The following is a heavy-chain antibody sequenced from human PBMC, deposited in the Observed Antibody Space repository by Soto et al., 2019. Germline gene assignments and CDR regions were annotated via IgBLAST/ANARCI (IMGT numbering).Heavy chain of an antibody. V-gene: IGHV4-59*12. CDR1: GGSISIYY. CDR3: ARSVFP. J-gene: IGHJ5*02. CDR2: IYYSGST. Sequence: PSNTLSLTCTVSGGSISIYYWSWIRQPPGKGLEWIGYIYYSGSTYYNPSLKSRVTISVDTSKNQFSLKLSSVTAADTAVYYCARSVFPWGQGTVVTVSS.